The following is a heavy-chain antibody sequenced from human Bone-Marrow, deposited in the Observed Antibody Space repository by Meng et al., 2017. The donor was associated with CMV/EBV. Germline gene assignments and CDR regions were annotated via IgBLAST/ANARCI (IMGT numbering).Heavy chain of an antibody. CDR3: AREEGYCSSTSCYSTFDY. J-gene: IGHJ4*02. V-gene: IGHV3-9*01. D-gene: IGHD2-2*01. CDR2: ISWNSNSI. CDR1: GFIFDDYA. Sequence: SLKISCAASGFIFDDYALHWVRLVPGKGLEWVSGISWNSNSIAYVDSVKGRFTISRDNAKNSLYLQMNSLRAEDTAVYYCAREEGYCSSTSCYSTFDYWGQGTLVTVSS.